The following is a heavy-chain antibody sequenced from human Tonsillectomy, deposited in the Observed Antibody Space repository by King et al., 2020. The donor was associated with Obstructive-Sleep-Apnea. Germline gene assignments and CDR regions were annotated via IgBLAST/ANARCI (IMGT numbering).Heavy chain of an antibody. J-gene: IGHJ6*02. CDR2: VSGGGSTI. V-gene: IGHV3-48*04. D-gene: IGHD3-3*01. CDR1: GFTFSAYS. Sequence: VQLVESGGGLVQPGGSLRLSCEVSGFTFSAYSMNWVRQAPGKGLEWVSYVSGGGSTIYYADSVKGRFTISRDNAKNSLYLQMNSLRAEDTAVYFCARAQYYDSRSGAYYYAMDVWGQGTTVTVSS. CDR3: ARAQYYDSRSGAYYYAMDV.